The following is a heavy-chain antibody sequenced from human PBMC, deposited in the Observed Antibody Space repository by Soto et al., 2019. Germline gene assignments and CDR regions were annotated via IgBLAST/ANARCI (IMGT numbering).Heavy chain of an antibody. CDR2: IYYDGST. CDR3: ARGLAGCSSTSCYAMGYYYYYYYMDV. V-gene: IGHV4-59*12. J-gene: IGHJ6*03. CDR1: GGSISSYY. Sequence: SETLSLTCTVSGGSISSYYWSWIRQPPGKGLEWIGYIYYDGSTNYNPSLKSRATISVDTSKNQFSLKLSSVTAADTAVYYCARGLAGCSSTSCYAMGYYYYYYYMDVWGKGTTVTVSS. D-gene: IGHD2-2*01.